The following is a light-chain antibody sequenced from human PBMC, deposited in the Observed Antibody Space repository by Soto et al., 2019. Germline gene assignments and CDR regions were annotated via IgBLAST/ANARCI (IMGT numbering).Light chain of an antibody. CDR1: QGIRIY. Sequence: DIQLTQSPFFLSASVGDRVTITCRASQGIRIYLAWYQQRPGKAPELLIYGASTLRTGVASRFSGSGSGTEFTLTISSLQPEDFATYFCQQLNIFPPLFTFGPGTKVDIK. CDR3: QQLNIFPPLFT. V-gene: IGKV1-9*01. J-gene: IGKJ3*01. CDR2: GAS.